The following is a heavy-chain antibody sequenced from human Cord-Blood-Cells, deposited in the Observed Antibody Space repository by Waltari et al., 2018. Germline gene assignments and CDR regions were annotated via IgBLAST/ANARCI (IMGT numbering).Heavy chain of an antibody. CDR2: IYYSGST. J-gene: IGHJ5*02. CDR1: VGSISSSSYY. CDR3: ARHEGMWFDP. D-gene: IGHD3-10*01. V-gene: IGHV4-39*01. Sequence: QLQLQESGPGLVKPSETLSLTCTVSVGSISSSSYYWGWIRQHPGKGLEWIGSIYYSGSTYYNPSLKSRVTISVDTSKNQFSLKLSSVTAADTAVYYCARHEGMWFDPWGQGTLVTVSS.